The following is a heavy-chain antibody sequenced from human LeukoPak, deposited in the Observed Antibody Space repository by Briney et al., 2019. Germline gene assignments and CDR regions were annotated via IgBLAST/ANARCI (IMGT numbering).Heavy chain of an antibody. V-gene: IGHV3-48*04. J-gene: IGHJ5*02. D-gene: IGHD4-17*01. CDR1: GFTFSSYS. CDR2: ISSSSSTI. Sequence: GGSLRLSCAASGFTFSSYSMNWVRQAPGKGLEWVSYISSSSSTIYYADSVKGRFTISRDNAKNSLYLQMNSLRTEDTAVYYCAREVTSDYAPLFDPWGLGTLVTVSS. CDR3: AREVTSDYAPLFDP.